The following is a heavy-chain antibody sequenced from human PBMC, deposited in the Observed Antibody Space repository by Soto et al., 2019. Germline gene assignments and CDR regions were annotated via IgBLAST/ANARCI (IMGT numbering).Heavy chain of an antibody. Sequence: EVQLVESGGGLVQPGGSLRLSCAASGFTFSSYWMHWVRQAPGKGLVWVSRINSDGSSTSYADSVKGRFTISRDNAKNTLYLQMNSLRAEDTVVYYCVRTSLVVAAATREDYWGQGTLVTGSS. D-gene: IGHD2-15*01. CDR3: VRTSLVVAAATREDY. V-gene: IGHV3-74*01. CDR2: INSDGSST. CDR1: GFTFSSYW. J-gene: IGHJ4*02.